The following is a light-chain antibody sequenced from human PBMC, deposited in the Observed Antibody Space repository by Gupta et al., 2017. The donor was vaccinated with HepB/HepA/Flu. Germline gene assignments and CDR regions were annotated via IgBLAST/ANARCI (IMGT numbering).Light chain of an antibody. CDR3: QQRSNWPLCS. V-gene: IGKV3-11*01. CDR2: DAS. CDR1: QSVSSY. J-gene: IGKJ2*04. Sequence: EIVLTQSLATLSLSPGERATLSCRASQSVSSYLAWYQQKPGQAPRLLIYDASNRANGIPARFSGSGSGTDFTLTLSSLEPEDFAVYYCQQRSNWPLCSFGQGTKLEIK.